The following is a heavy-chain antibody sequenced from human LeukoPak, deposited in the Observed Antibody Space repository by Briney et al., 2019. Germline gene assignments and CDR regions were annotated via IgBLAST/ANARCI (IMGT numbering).Heavy chain of an antibody. V-gene: IGHV4-39*07. CDR2: INHFGST. Sequence: SETLSLTCTVSGGSVSSGSYYWSWIRQPPGKGLEWIGEINHFGSTNYYPSLKSQVTISVDTSKNQFSLKLTSVTAADTAVYYCARTPSGARGYFDYWVQGTLVTVSS. CDR1: GGSVSSGSYY. J-gene: IGHJ4*02. CDR3: ARTPSGARGYFDY. D-gene: IGHD1-14*01.